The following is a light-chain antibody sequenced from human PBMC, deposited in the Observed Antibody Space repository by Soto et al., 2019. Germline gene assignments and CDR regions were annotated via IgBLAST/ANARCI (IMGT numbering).Light chain of an antibody. CDR3: QEYNSHSRYT. CDR1: QSISSW. V-gene: IGKV1-5*03. J-gene: IGKJ2*01. CDR2: KAS. Sequence: DIQMTQSPSTLSASVGDRVTITCRASQSISSWLAWYQQKPGKAPKLLIYKASSLESGVPSRFSGSGSGTEVTLTSSSLQPDDYVTYYCQEYNSHSRYTFGQGTKLEIK.